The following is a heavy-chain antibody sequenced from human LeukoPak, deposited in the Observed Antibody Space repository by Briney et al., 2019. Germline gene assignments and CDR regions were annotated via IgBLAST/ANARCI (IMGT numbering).Heavy chain of an antibody. D-gene: IGHD3-22*01. CDR2: IYRNDDK. Sequence: SGPTLVNPTQTLTLTCTFSGFSVSTSGVGVGWIRQPPGKALEWLGIIYRNDDKRYTPSLKSRLTITKDTSKNQVVLTMTNMDPVDTATYYCAHRLKDSSGYLPYFDYWGQGTLVTVSS. CDR1: GFSVSTSGVG. V-gene: IGHV2-5*01. J-gene: IGHJ4*02. CDR3: AHRLKDSSGYLPYFDY.